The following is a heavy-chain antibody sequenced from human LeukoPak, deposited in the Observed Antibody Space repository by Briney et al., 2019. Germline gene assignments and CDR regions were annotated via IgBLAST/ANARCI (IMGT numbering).Heavy chain of an antibody. Sequence: ASVKVSCKASGYTFTSYYMHWVRQAPGQGLEWMGITNPSGGSTSYAQKFQGRVTMTRDTSTSTVYMELSSLRSEDTAVYYCARDHRVVPAANPYYYYGMDVWGKGTTVTVSS. CDR1: GYTFTSYY. J-gene: IGHJ6*04. CDR2: TNPSGGST. CDR3: ARDHRVVPAANPYYYYGMDV. V-gene: IGHV1-46*01. D-gene: IGHD2-2*01.